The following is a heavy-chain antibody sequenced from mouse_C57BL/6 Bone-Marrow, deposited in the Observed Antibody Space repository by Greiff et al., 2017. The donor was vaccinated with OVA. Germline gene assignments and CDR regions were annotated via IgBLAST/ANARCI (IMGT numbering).Heavy chain of an antibody. CDR3: ARRDYDGGFDY. Sequence: VQLQQSGAELVKPGASVKISCKASGYAFSSYWMNWVKQRPGKGLEWIGQIYPGDGDTNYNGKFKGKATLTADKSSSTAYMQLSSLTSEDSAVYFCARRDYDGGFDYWGQGTTLTVSS. CDR1: GYAFSSYW. J-gene: IGHJ2*01. CDR2: IYPGDGDT. D-gene: IGHD2-4*01. V-gene: IGHV1-80*01.